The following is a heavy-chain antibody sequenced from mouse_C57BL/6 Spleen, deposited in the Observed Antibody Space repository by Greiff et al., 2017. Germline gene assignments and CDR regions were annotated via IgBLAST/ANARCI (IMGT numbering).Heavy chain of an antibody. D-gene: IGHD1-1*01. CDR2: IYPGSGST. V-gene: IGHV1-55*01. CDR3: ARGATVVATPYYFDY. J-gene: IGHJ2*01. CDR1: GYTFTSYW. Sequence: QVQLQQPGAELVKPGASVKMSCKASGYTFTSYWITWVKQRPGQGLEWIGDIYPGSGSTNYNEKFKSKATLTVDPSSSTAYMQLSSLTSEDSAVYYCARGATVVATPYYFDYWGQGTTRTVAS.